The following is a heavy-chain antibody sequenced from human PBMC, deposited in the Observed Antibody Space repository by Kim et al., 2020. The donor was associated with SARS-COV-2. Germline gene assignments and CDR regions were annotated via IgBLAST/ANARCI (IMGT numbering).Heavy chain of an antibody. Sequence: SETLSLTCTVSGGSISSSSYYWGWIRQPPGKGLEWIGSIYYSGSTYYNPSLKSRVTISVDTSKNQFSLKLSSVTAADTAVYYCASTYNWNDPKLEAFDIWGQGTMVTVSS. CDR3: ASTYNWNDPKLEAFDI. CDR1: GGSISSSSYY. V-gene: IGHV4-39*01. CDR2: IYYSGST. J-gene: IGHJ3*02. D-gene: IGHD1-20*01.